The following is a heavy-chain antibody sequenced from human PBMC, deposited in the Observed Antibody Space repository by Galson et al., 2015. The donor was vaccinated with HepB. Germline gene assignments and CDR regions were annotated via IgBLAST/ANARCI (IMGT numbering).Heavy chain of an antibody. J-gene: IGHJ6*03. Sequence: LSLTCTVSGGSINSDYWSWVRQPPGKGLEWIGYMHYSGGTRYNPSLKSRVTISVDTSKHQFPLNLRSVTAADTAVYYCARHFEGGHLDYDFWSLPPMDVWGKGTTVTVSS. V-gene: IGHV4-59*08. D-gene: IGHD3-3*01. CDR1: GGSINSDY. CDR3: ARHFEGGHLDYDFWSLPPMDV. CDR2: MHYSGGT.